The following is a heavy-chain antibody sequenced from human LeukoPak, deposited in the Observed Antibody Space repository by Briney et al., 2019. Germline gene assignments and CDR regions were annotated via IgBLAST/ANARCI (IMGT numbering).Heavy chain of an antibody. Sequence: PSETLSLTCTVAGGSISSYYWSWIRQPAGKGLEWIGRIYTSGSTNYNPSLKSRVTMSVDTSKNQFSLKLSSVTAADTAVYYCARESPQKWSSGWYRRESDAFDIWGQGTMVTVSS. CDR3: ARESPQKWSSGWYRRESDAFDI. J-gene: IGHJ3*02. CDR2: IYTSGST. CDR1: GGSISSYY. V-gene: IGHV4-4*07. D-gene: IGHD6-19*01.